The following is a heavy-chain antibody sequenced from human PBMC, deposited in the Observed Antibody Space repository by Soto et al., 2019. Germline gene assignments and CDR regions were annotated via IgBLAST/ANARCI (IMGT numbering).Heavy chain of an antibody. Sequence: PSETLSLTCTVSGGSISSSSYYWGWIRQPPGKGLEWIGSIYYSGSTYYNPSLKSRVTISVDTSKNQFSLKLSSVTAADTAVYYCARVGGGYSYGDSRRLYYYYYGMDVWGQGTTVTVSS. D-gene: IGHD5-18*01. V-gene: IGHV4-39*07. CDR3: ARVGGGYSYGDSRRLYYYYYGMDV. J-gene: IGHJ6*02. CDR1: GGSISSSSYY. CDR2: IYYSGST.